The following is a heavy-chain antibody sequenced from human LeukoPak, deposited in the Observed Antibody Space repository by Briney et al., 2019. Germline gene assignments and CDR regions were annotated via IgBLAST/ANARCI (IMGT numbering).Heavy chain of an antibody. V-gene: IGHV4-30-2*01. CDR3: AREPGTTGMIDY. J-gene: IGHJ4*02. D-gene: IGHD1-7*01. Sequence: SETLSLTCTVSGGSISSGGYYWSWIRQPPGKGLEWIGYIYHSGSTYYNPSLKSRVTISVDRSKNQFSLKLSSVTAADTAVYYCAREPGTTGMIDYWGQGTLVTASS. CDR1: GGSISSGGYY. CDR2: IYHSGST.